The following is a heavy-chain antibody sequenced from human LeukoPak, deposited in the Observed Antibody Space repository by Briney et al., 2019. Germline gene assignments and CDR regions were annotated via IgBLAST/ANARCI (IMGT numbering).Heavy chain of an antibody. CDR1: GYSFTSYW. Sequence: GESLKISRKGSGYSFTSYWIGWVRQMPGKGLEWMGFIYPGDSDTRYSPSFQGQVTISADKSISTAYLQWSSLKASDTANCASPINYYDSKGYPFDSWGQGTLVTVSS. V-gene: IGHV5-51*01. J-gene: IGHJ4*02. CDR2: IYPGDSDT. D-gene: IGHD3-22*01. CDR3: PINYYDSKGYPFDS.